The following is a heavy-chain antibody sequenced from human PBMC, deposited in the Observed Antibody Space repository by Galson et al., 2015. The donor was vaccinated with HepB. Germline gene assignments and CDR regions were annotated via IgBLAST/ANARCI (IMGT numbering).Heavy chain of an antibody. CDR2: IRYDGSNK. Sequence: SLRLSCAASGFTFSNSGMHWVRQAPGKGLEWVAFIRYDGSNKYYGDSVKGRFTISRDNSKNTVYLQMNGPRVEDTAVYYCAKEGVYYGSLDHWGQGALVTVSS. CDR3: AKEGVYYGSLDH. CDR1: GFTFSNSG. J-gene: IGHJ4*02. V-gene: IGHV3-30*02. D-gene: IGHD3-10*01.